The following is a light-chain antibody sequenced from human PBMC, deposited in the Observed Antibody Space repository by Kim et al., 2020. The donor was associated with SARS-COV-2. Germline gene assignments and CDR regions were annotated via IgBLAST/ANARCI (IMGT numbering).Light chain of an antibody. CDR2: KAS. CDR1: QSISTW. V-gene: IGKV1-5*03. Sequence: DIQMTQSPSTLSASVGDRVTITCRASQSISTWLAWYQQKPGKAPKLYIYKASGLESGVPSRFSGSGSGTEFTLTISSLQPDDFATYYCQQYNTYPRTFGQGTKVDIK. CDR3: QQYNTYPRT. J-gene: IGKJ1*01.